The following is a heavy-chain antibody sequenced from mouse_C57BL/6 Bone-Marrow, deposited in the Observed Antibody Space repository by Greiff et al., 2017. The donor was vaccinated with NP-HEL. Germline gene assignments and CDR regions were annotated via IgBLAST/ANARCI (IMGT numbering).Heavy chain of an antibody. CDR3: ARLLRAWFDV. CDR1: GYTFTDYY. D-gene: IGHD1-1*01. J-gene: IGHJ1*03. Sequence: VQLQQSGPVLVKPGASVKMSCKASGYTFTDYYMNWVKQSHGKSLEWIGVINPYNGGTSYNQKFKGKATLTVDKYSSTAYMELNSLTSEDSAVYYCARLLRAWFDVWGTGTTVTVSS. V-gene: IGHV1-19*01. CDR2: INPYNGGT.